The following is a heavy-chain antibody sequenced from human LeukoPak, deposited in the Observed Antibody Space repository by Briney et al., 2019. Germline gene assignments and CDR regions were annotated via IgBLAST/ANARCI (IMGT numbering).Heavy chain of an antibody. CDR1: GGSFSAYY. CDR2: INHSGST. D-gene: IGHD6-13*01. Sequence: KTSETLSLTCAVYGGSFSAYYWSCIRQPPGKGLEWIGEINHSGSTNYNPSLKSRVTISADTSKNQFSLKLSSVTAADTAVYYCARVGYSSSWYRRGGFDPWGQGTLVTVSS. J-gene: IGHJ5*02. CDR3: ARVGYSSSWYRRGGFDP. V-gene: IGHV4-34*01.